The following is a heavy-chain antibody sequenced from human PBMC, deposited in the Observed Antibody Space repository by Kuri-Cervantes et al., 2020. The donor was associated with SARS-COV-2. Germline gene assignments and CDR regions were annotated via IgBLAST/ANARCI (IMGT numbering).Heavy chain of an antibody. CDR2: IWYDGSNK. Sequence: GGSLRLSCAASGITFSTYGMHWVRQAPGKGLEWVAVIWYDGSNKYYVDSVKGRFTISRDNSKNTLYLQMNRLRAEDTAVYYCARDLTPAAFDIWGQGTMVTVSS. J-gene: IGHJ3*02. D-gene: IGHD3-9*01. CDR3: ARDLTPAAFDI. CDR1: GITFSTYG. V-gene: IGHV3-33*08.